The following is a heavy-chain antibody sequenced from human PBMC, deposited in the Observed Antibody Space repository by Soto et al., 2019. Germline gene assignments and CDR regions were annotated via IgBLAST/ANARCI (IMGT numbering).Heavy chain of an antibody. CDR1: GYSFTSYW. CDR2: IYPGDSDT. Sequence: PGESLKISCKGSGYSFTSYWIGWVRQMPGKGLEWMGIIYPGDSDTRYGPSFQGQVTISADKSISTAYLQWSSLKASDTAMYYCARISGLKSYYYYYGMDVWGQGTTVTVSS. CDR3: ARISGLKSYYYYYGMDV. D-gene: IGHD2-15*01. J-gene: IGHJ6*02. V-gene: IGHV5-51*01.